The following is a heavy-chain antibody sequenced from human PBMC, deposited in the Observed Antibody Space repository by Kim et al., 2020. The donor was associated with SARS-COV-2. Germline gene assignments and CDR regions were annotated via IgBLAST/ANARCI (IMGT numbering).Heavy chain of an antibody. J-gene: IGHJ5*02. V-gene: IGHV3-15*01. D-gene: IGHD6-13*01. Sequence: AAPVKGRFTISRDDSKNTLYLQMNSLKTEDTAVYYCTTDVAAAAGNWFDPWGQGTLVTVSS. CDR3: TTDVAAAAGNWFDP.